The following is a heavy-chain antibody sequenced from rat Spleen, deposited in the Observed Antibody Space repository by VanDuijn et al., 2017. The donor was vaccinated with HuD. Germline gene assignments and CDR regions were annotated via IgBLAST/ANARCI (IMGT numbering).Heavy chain of an antibody. CDR1: GFTFSDHA. D-gene: IGHD1-11*01. Sequence: EVQLVESGGGLVQPGRSMKLSCTASGFTFSDHAMAWVRQFPKKGLEWVAIIIYDGSGTYYRDSVKGRFTISRDNSKNTLFLQMDSLRSEDTATYYCTTDWTTRLWGQGVMVTVSS. CDR3: TTDWTTRL. CDR2: IIYDGSGT. V-gene: IGHV5S10*01. J-gene: IGHJ2*01.